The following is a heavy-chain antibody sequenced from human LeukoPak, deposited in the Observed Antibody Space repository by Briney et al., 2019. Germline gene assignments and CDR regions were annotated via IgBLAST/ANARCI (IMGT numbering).Heavy chain of an antibody. CDR3: ARSRYSSGWYDFDY. Sequence: SETLSLTCTVSGGSISSYYWSWIRQPAGKGLEWIGRIYTSGSTNYNPSLKSRVTMSVDTSKNQFSLKLSSVTAADTTVYYCARSRYSSGWYDFDYWGQGTLVTVSS. CDR1: GGSISSYY. J-gene: IGHJ4*02. V-gene: IGHV4-4*07. D-gene: IGHD6-19*01. CDR2: IYTSGST.